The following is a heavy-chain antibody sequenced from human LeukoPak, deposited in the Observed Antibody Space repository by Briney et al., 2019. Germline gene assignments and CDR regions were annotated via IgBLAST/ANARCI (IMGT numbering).Heavy chain of an antibody. CDR1: GFTFKSYA. CDR3: ARDRGRRYCNSTYCPYYMDV. V-gene: IGHV3-7*01. D-gene: IGHD2/OR15-2a*01. J-gene: IGHJ6*04. CDR2: IEHDGSET. Sequence: PGGSLRLSCEGSGFTFKSYAMTWVRQVPGKGLEWVANIEHDGSETYHVDSVKGRCTISRNNARNLLYLQMNFLRAGDTAVYYCARDRGRRYCNSTYCPYYMDVWGKGTTVTVSS.